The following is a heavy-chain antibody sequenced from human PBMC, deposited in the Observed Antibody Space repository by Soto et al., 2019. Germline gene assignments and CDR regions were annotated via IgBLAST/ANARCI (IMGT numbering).Heavy chain of an antibody. D-gene: IGHD2-2*01. J-gene: IGHJ6*02. CDR1: GGTFSSYA. Sequence: QVQLVQSGAEVQKPGSSVKVSCKASGGTFSSYAISWVRQAPGQGLEWMGGIIPISDTTNYAQKFQGRVTSAADESKSTAYMELSSLRSEDTAVYYCARSQGSSTSLEIYYYYYYGMDVWGQGTTVTVSS. CDR3: ARSQGSSTSLEIYYYYYYGMDV. CDR2: IIPISDTT. V-gene: IGHV1-69*01.